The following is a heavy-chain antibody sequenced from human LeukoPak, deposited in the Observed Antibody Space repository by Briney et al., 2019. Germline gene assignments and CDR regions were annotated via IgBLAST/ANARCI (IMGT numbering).Heavy chain of an antibody. Sequence: GGSLRLSCAASGSTFSNYAMTWVRQAPGKGLEWVSGINVSGGSTYYADSVKGRFTISRDSSKNTLYLQMNSLRAEDTAVYYCAGDGWHGLFTYWGQGTLVTVSS. D-gene: IGHD5-24*01. CDR3: AGDGWHGLFTY. V-gene: IGHV3-23*01. J-gene: IGHJ4*02. CDR1: GSTFSNYA. CDR2: INVSGGST.